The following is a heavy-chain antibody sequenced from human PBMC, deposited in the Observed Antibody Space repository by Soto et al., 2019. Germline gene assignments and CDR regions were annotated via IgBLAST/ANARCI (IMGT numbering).Heavy chain of an antibody. D-gene: IGHD6-19*01. CDR2: MSPNGGNT. Sequence: ASVKVSCKAPGYTFTSYDINWVRQAPGQGLEWMGWMSPNGGNTGYAQQFQGRVTMTRNTSMSTAYMELSSLRSDDTAVYYCAFTQSSSFSHWGQGALVTVSS. J-gene: IGHJ4*02. CDR3: AFTQSSSFSH. V-gene: IGHV1-8*01. CDR1: GYTFTSYD.